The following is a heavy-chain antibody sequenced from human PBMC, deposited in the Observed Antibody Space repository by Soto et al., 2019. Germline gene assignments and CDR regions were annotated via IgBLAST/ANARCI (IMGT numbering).Heavy chain of an antibody. CDR3: AREKTSRSSGWYFY. D-gene: IGHD6-19*01. CDR2: INHSGST. V-gene: IGHV4-34*01. J-gene: IGHJ4*02. Sequence: QVQLQQWGAGLLKPSETLSLTCAVYGGSFSGYYWSWIRQPPGKGLEWIGEINHSGSTNYNPSLKSRVTISVDTSKNQFCLKMSSVTAADTAVYYCAREKTSRSSGWYFYWGQGTLVTVSS. CDR1: GGSFSGYY.